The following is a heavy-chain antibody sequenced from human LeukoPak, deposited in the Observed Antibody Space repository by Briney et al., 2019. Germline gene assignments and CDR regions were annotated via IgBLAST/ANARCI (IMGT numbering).Heavy chain of an antibody. CDR1: GYTLTELS. V-gene: IGHV1-24*01. CDR2: FDPEDGET. CDR3: ATSTPDSSGYYRRYFQH. Sequence: ASVTVSCKVSGYTLTELSMHWVRQAPGKGLEWMGGFDPEDGETIYAQKFQGRVTMTEDTSTDTAYMELSSLRSEDTAVYYCATSTPDSSGYYRRYFQHWGQGTLVTVSS. D-gene: IGHD3-22*01. J-gene: IGHJ1*01.